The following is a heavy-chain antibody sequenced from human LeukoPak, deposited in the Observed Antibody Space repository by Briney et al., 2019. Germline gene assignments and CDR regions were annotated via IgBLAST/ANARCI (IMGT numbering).Heavy chain of an antibody. J-gene: IGHJ6*03. CDR2: IYPGDSDT. CDR1: GYSFTSFW. Sequence: GESLKISCKGSGYSFTSFWIGWVRHMPGKGLEWMGIIYPGDSDTRYSPSFQGQVTISADKSISTAYLQWGSLKASDTATYYCARPALYCSSTVCPPYMDVWGKGTTVTVSS. D-gene: IGHD2-2*01. V-gene: IGHV5-51*01. CDR3: ARPALYCSSTVCPPYMDV.